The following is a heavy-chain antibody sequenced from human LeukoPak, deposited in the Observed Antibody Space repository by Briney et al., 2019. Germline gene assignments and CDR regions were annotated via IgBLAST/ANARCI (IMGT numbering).Heavy chain of an antibody. CDR3: ATQTSGNYYYFVH. CDR2: ITGSGIVT. V-gene: IGHV3-23*01. J-gene: IGHJ4*02. Sequence: PGGSLRLSCAASGFTFSNYAMSWVRQAPGKGLEWVSAITGSGIVTQYADSVKGRFTISRDNSKNTLYLQMNSLRAEDTAVYYCATQTSGNYYYFVHWGQGTLVTVSS. D-gene: IGHD1-26*01. CDR1: GFTFSNYA.